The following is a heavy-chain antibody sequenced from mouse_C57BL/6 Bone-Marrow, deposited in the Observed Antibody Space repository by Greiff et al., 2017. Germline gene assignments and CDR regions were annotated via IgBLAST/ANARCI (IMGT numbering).Heavy chain of an antibody. CDR1: GYTFTSYW. D-gene: IGHD2-12*01. J-gene: IGHJ3*01. V-gene: IGHV1-50*01. CDR3: ARGDYSSFAY. Sequence: VQLQQPGAELVKPGASVKLSCKASGYTFTSYWMQWVKQRPGQGLEWIGEIDPTDSYTNYNQKFKGKATLTVDTSSSTAYMQLSSLTSEDSAVYYCARGDYSSFAYWGQGTLVTVSA. CDR2: IDPTDSYT.